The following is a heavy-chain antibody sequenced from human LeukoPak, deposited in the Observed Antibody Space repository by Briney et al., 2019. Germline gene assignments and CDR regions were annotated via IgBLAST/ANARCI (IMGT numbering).Heavy chain of an antibody. V-gene: IGHV7-4-1*02. J-gene: IGHJ3*02. CDR3: ARAPENTWIQLWSNDAFDI. Sequence: GASVKVSCKSSGYTFTSYAMNWVRQAPGQGLEWMGWINTNTGNPTYAQGFTGRFVFSLDTSVSTAYLQISSLKAEDTAVYYCARAPENTWIQLWSNDAFDIWGQGTMVTVSS. CDR2: INTNTGNP. D-gene: IGHD5-18*01. CDR1: GYTFTSYA.